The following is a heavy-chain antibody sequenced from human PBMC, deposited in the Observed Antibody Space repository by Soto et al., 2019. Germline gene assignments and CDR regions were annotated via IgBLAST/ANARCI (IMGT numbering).Heavy chain of an antibody. CDR1: GGSISSYY. CDR2: IYYSGST. V-gene: IGHV4-59*01. CDR3: ARDQWWFWESSYYYYYVMAV. D-gene: IGHD3-10*01. Sequence: PSETLSLTCTVSGGSISSYYWSWIRQPPGKGLEWIGYIYYSGSTNYNPSLKSRVTISVDTSKNQFSLKLSSVTAADTAVYYCARDQWWFWESSYYYYYVMAVPGQRTTVTGS. J-gene: IGHJ6*02.